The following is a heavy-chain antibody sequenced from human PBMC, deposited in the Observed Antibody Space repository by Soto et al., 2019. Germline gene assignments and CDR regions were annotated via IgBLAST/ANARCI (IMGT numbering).Heavy chain of an antibody. V-gene: IGHV4-39*01. CDR1: GGSISSSSYY. D-gene: IGHD4-17*01. Sequence: SETLSLTCTVSGGSISSSSYYWGWIRQPPGKGLEWIGSIYYSGSTYYNPSLKSRVTISVDTSKNQFSLKLSSVTAADTAVYYCASEAYGDYVLNWFDPWGQGTLVTVSS. J-gene: IGHJ5*02. CDR3: ASEAYGDYVLNWFDP. CDR2: IYYSGST.